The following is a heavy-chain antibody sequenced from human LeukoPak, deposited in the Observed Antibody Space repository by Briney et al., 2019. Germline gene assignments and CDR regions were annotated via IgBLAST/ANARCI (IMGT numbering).Heavy chain of an antibody. CDR1: GGSISSTTYY. V-gene: IGHV4-39*01. Sequence: SETLSLTCTVSGGSISSTTYYWGWIRQPPGKGLTWIGSIYSGGSTYYNPSLKSRVTISVDTSNDQSSLRLSSVTAADTAVYYCLVVVVAATHYFDYWGQGTLVTVSS. CDR2: IYSGGST. D-gene: IGHD2-15*01. J-gene: IGHJ4*02. CDR3: LVVVVAATHYFDY.